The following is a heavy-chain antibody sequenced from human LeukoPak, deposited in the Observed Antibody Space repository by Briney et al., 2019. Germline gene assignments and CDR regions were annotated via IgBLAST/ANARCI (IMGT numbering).Heavy chain of an antibody. Sequence: ASVKVSCKVSGYTLTELSMHWVRQAPGKGLEWMGGFDPEDGETIYAQKFQGRVTMTEETSTDTAYMELSSLRSEDTAVYYCATDLLLEMATRPDAFDIWGQGTMVTVSS. D-gene: IGHD5-24*01. CDR3: ATDLLLEMATRPDAFDI. CDR1: GYTLTELS. CDR2: FDPEDGET. J-gene: IGHJ3*02. V-gene: IGHV1-24*01.